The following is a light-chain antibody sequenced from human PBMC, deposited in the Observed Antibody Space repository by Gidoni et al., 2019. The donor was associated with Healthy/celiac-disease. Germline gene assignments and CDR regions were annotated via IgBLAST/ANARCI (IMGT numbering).Light chain of an antibody. J-gene: IGKJ1*01. Sequence: DIQMTQSPPSLSASVGDRVTIPCRASQGIRNDLGGYQHKPGNAPKRLIYAASSLQSGVPSRFSGSGSRTDFTLTIISLQPEDFATYYCLQHNSWTFGQGTKVEIK. V-gene: IGKV1-17*01. CDR1: QGIRND. CDR3: LQHNSWT. CDR2: AAS.